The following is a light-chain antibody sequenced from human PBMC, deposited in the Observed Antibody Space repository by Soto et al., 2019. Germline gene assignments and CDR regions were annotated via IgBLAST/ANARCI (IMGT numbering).Light chain of an antibody. CDR1: SSDVGGYNY. V-gene: IGLV2-11*01. J-gene: IGLJ1*01. CDR3: CSYAGSYTPVNYV. Sequence: QSALTQPRSVSGSPGQSVTISCTGTSSDVGGYNYVSWYQQHPGKAPKLMIYDVSKRPSGVPDRFSGSKSGNTASLTISGLQAEDEADYYCCSYAGSYTPVNYVFGTGTKVTVL. CDR2: DVS.